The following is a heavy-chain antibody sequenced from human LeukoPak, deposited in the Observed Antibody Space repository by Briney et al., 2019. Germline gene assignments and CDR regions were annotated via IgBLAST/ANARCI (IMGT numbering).Heavy chain of an antibody. CDR1: GFTVSSNY. Sequence: GGSLRLSCAASGFTVSSNYMSWVRQAPGKGLEWVSVIYSGGSTYYADSVKGRFTISRDTSKKPLYLQMNSLRVEDTAVYYCARDVKDSSGDYDGWTGDWGEGTLVTVSS. V-gene: IGHV3-66*02. J-gene: IGHJ4*02. CDR3: ARDVKDSSGDYDGWTGD. D-gene: IGHD3-22*01. CDR2: IYSGGST.